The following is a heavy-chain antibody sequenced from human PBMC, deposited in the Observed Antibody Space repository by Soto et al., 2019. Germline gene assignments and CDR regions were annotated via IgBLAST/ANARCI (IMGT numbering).Heavy chain of an antibody. CDR2: IIPIFGTA. Sequence: QVQLVQSGAEVKKPGSSVKVSCKASGGTFSSYAISWVRQAPGQGLEWMGGIIPIFGTANYAQKFQARVTLTAADSTTTASMDLSSLRSEDTAVYYSALPTSAAAAGTWWFDPWGQGTLVTVSS. D-gene: IGHD6-13*01. CDR1: GGTFSSYA. V-gene: IGHV1-69*12. CDR3: ALPTSAAAAGTWWFDP. J-gene: IGHJ5*02.